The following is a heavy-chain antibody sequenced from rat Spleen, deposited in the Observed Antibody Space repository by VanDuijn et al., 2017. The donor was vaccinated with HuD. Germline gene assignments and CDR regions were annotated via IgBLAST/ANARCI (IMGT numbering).Heavy chain of an antibody. D-gene: IGHD1-7*01. Sequence: VQLKESGPGLVQPSQTLSLTCTVSEFSLTDYSVHWVRQSPGKSLVWVGSIWAGGGSNYNSAVQSRLSISRDTSKSQVFLKMISLQPEDTGTYYCTRHDYYFDYWGQGVMVTVSS. CDR3: TRHDYYFDY. J-gene: IGHJ2*01. V-gene: IGHV2S63*01. CDR1: EFSLTDYS. CDR2: IWAGGGS.